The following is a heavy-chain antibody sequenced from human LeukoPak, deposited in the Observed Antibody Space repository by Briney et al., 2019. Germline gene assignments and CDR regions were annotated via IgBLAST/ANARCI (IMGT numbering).Heavy chain of an antibody. V-gene: IGHV4-59*01. CDR1: GGSISSYY. Sequence: PSETLSLTCTVSGGSISSYYWSWIRQPPGKGLEWIGYIYYSGSTNYNPSLRSRVTISVDTSKNQFSLKLSSVTAADTAVYYCARDAWGFGAFDIWGQGTMVTVSS. CDR3: ARDAWGFGAFDI. CDR2: IYYSGST. J-gene: IGHJ3*02. D-gene: IGHD7-27*01.